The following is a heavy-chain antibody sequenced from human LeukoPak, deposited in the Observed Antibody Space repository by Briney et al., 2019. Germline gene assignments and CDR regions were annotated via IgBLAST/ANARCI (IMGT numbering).Heavy chain of an antibody. Sequence: SQTLSLTCTVSGGSISSGSYYWSWIRQPAGKGLEWIGRIYTSGSTNYNPSLKSRVTISVDTSKNQFSLKLGSVTAADTAVYYCARDELTYYYDSSGYYPWGQGTLVTVSS. D-gene: IGHD3-22*01. CDR2: IYTSGST. CDR3: ARDELTYYYDSSGYYP. CDR1: GGSISSGSYY. V-gene: IGHV4-61*02. J-gene: IGHJ5*02.